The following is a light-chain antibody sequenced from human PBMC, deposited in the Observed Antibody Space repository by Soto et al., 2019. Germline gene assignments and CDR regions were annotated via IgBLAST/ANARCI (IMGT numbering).Light chain of an antibody. Sequence: EIVMTQSPATLSVSPGERATLSCRASQSVSSSDLAWYQQKPGQAPRLLIYGASSRATGIPDRFSGSGSGTEFTLTISSLQSEDFAVYYCHHYNSWSYSFGRGTKVDIK. CDR2: GAS. CDR1: QSVSSSD. J-gene: IGKJ2*03. V-gene: IGKV3D-15*01. CDR3: HHYNSWSYS.